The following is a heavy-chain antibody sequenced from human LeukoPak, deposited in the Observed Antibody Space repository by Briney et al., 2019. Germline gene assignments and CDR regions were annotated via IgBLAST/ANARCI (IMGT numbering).Heavy chain of an antibody. Sequence: PGGSLRLSWAASGFTFSSYAMHWVRQAPGKGLEWGAVISYDGSNKYYADSVKGRFTISRDNSKNTLYLQMNSLRAEDTAVYYCARESYDFWSGPLYYYYGMDVWGQGTTVTVSS. V-gene: IGHV3-30*04. CDR2: ISYDGSNK. D-gene: IGHD3-3*01. CDR3: ARESYDFWSGPLYYYYGMDV. CDR1: GFTFSSYA. J-gene: IGHJ6*02.